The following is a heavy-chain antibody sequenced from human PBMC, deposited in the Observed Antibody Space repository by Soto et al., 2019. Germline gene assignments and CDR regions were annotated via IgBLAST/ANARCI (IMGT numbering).Heavy chain of an antibody. D-gene: IGHD3-22*01. CDR1: GGSISSYY. CDR2: IYYSGST. J-gene: IGHJ3*02. CDR3: ARWKRYYDSSGYYPPGDAFDI. Sequence: PSETLSLTCTVSGGSISSYYWSWIRQPPGKGLECIGYIYYSGSTNYNPSLKSRVTISVDTSKNQFSLKLSSVAAADTAVYYCARWKRYYDSSGYYPPGDAFDIWGQGTMDIVSS. V-gene: IGHV4-59*01.